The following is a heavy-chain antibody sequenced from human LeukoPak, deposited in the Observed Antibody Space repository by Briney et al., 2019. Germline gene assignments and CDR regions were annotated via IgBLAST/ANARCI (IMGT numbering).Heavy chain of an antibody. Sequence: GGSLRLSCAASGFTFSSYAMSWVRQAPGKGLEWVSAISGSVGGTYYADSVKGRFTISRDNSKNTLYLQMNSLRAEDTAVYYCAKVGPHVLRYFDWLPLSYYFDYWGQGTLVTVSS. V-gene: IGHV3-23*01. CDR3: AKVGPHVLRYFDWLPLSYYFDY. J-gene: IGHJ4*02. CDR1: GFTFSSYA. CDR2: ISGSVGGT. D-gene: IGHD3-9*01.